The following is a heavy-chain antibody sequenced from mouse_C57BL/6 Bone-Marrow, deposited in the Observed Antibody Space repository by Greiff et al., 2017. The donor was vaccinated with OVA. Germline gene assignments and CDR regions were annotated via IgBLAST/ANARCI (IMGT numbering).Heavy chain of an antibody. Sequence: VKLVESGPELVKPGASVKLSCKASGYTFTSYDINWVKQRPGQGLEWIGWIYPRDGSTKYNGKFKGKATLTVDTSSSTAYMVLHSLTSEDSAVYFCAVDSSGYFDYWGQGTTLTVSS. CDR2: IYPRDGST. CDR1: GYTFTSYD. V-gene: IGHV1-85*01. D-gene: IGHD3-2*02. J-gene: IGHJ2*01. CDR3: AVDSSGYFDY.